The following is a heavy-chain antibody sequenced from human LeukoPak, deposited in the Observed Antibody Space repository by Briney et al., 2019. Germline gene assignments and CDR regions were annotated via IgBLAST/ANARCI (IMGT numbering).Heavy chain of an antibody. Sequence: SVKVSCKASGGTFSSYAISWVRQAPGQGLEWMGRIIPILGIANYAQKFQGRVTITADKSTSTAYMELSSLRSEDTAVYYCARSSDPNKRYSSGWYEAYWGQGTLVTVSS. V-gene: IGHV1-69*04. CDR1: GGTFSSYA. D-gene: IGHD6-19*01. CDR3: ARSSDPNKRYSSGWYEAY. CDR2: IIPILGIA. J-gene: IGHJ4*02.